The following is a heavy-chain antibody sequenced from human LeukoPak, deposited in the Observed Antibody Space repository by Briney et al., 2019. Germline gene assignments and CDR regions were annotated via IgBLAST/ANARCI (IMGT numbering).Heavy chain of an antibody. CDR1: GGSISSYY. CDR2: IYYSGST. J-gene: IGHJ4*02. D-gene: IGHD6-19*01. V-gene: IGHV4-59*01. Sequence: SETLSLTCTVSGGSISSYYWSWIRQPPGKGLEWIGYIYYSGSTNYNPSLKSRVTVSVDTSKNQFSLKLSSVTAADTAVYYCARRYSSGWYLDYWGQGTLVTVSS. CDR3: ARRYSSGWYLDY.